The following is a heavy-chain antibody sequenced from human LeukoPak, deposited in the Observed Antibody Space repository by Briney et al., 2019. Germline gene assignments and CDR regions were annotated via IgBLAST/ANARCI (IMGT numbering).Heavy chain of an antibody. CDR1: GYTFTCYS. J-gene: IGHJ5*02. Sequence: ASVKVSCKASGYTFTCYSMQWVRQAPGEGLEWMGWINPNSGGTHYAQKIQGRVTMTRDTSISTAYMELSSLRSEDTAVYYCARDLGWFDPWGQGTLVTVSS. CDR3: ARDLGWFDP. V-gene: IGHV1-2*02. CDR2: INPNSGGT.